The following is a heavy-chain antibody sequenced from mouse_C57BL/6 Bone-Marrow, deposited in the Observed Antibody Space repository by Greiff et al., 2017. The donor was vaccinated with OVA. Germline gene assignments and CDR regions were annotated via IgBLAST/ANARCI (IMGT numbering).Heavy chain of an antibody. J-gene: IGHJ3*01. D-gene: IGHD1-1*01. CDR2: IYPRSGNT. CDR3: ERGNYYGGREPY. V-gene: IGHV1-81*01. Sequence: VQLQQSGAELARPGASVKLSCKASGYTFTSYGISWVKQRTGQGLEWIGEIYPRSGNTYYNEKFKGKATLTADKSSSTAYMELRSLTSEDSAVYFCERGNYYGGREPYWGKGTLVTVAA. CDR1: GYTFTSYG.